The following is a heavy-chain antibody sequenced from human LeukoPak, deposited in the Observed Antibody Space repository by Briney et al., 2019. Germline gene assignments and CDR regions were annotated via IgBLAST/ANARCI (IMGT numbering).Heavy chain of an antibody. D-gene: IGHD6-13*01. V-gene: IGHV3-21*01. J-gene: IGHJ6*03. CDR3: ARVAAGAEAHTLHYHYMDV. CDR2: ISSTSMYI. CDR1: GFTFGIYS. Sequence: GGSLRLSCAASGFTFGIYSMTWVRQAPGKGLEWVSSISSTSMYIYYADSMRGRFTISRDNAENSLFLQIDSLGVEDTAVYSCARVAAGAEAHTLHYHYMDVWGKATTVTVSS.